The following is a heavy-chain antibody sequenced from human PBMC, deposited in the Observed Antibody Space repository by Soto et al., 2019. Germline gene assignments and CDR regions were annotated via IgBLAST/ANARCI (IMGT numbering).Heavy chain of an antibody. CDR2: INPNSGGT. Sequence: ASVKVSCKASGYTSTGYYMHWVRQAPGQGLEWMGWINPNSGGTNYAQKFQGRVTMTRNTSISTAYMELSSLRSEDTAVYYCASPARNYDFWSGYSFDIWGQGTMVTVSS. CDR3: ASPARNYDFWSGYSFDI. CDR1: GYTSTGYY. J-gene: IGHJ3*02. D-gene: IGHD3-3*01. V-gene: IGHV1-2*02.